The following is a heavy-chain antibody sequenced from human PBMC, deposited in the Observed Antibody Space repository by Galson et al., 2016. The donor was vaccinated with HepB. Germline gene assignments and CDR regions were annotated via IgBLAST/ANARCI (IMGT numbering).Heavy chain of an antibody. Sequence: SLRLSCAVSGFTFRAYSMNWVRQAPGKGLEWVSYIGGGRGMIYYSDSLKGRFTISRDNAKNSLYLQMNSLRAKDTAVDYYARDGDWRGSCSSSYPDFDYWGQGTLVTVSS. D-gene: IGHD6-6*01. CDR2: IGGGRGMI. V-gene: IGHV3-48*01. CDR3: ARDGDWRGSCSSSYPDFDY. CDR1: GFTFRAYS. J-gene: IGHJ4*02.